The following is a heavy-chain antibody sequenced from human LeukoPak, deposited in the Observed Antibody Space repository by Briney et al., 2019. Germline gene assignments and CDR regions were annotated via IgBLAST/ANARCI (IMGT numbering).Heavy chain of an antibody. CDR1: GGSFSGYY. J-gene: IGHJ4*02. Sequence: PSETLSLTCAVYGGSFSGYYWSWIRQPPGKGLEWIGEINHSGSTNYNPSLKSRVTISVDTSKNQFSLKLSSVTAADTAVYYCARKPGYSSSWYYFDYWGQGTLVTVSS. CDR3: ARKPGYSSSWYYFDY. V-gene: IGHV4-34*01. CDR2: INHSGST. D-gene: IGHD6-13*01.